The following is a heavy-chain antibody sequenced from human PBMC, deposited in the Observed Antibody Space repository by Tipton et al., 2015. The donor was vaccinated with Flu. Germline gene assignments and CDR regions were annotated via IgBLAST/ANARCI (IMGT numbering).Heavy chain of an antibody. CDR2: ISPMFGTA. CDR3: ARGGGPYCSSTSCYETDY. V-gene: IGHV1-69*13. J-gene: IGHJ4*02. D-gene: IGHD2-2*01. Sequence: QSGPEVKKPGASVKVSCKASGYTFTGYYMHWVRQAPGQGLEWMGGISPMFGTANYAQKFQGRVTINADESTSTAYMELSSLRSEDTAVYYCARGGGPYCSSTSCYETDYWGQGTLVTVSS. CDR1: GYTFTGYY.